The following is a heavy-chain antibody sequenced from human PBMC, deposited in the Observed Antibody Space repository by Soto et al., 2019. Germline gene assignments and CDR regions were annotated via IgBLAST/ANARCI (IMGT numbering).Heavy chain of an antibody. CDR1: GGSMSGYY. V-gene: IGHV4-59*01. D-gene: IGHD6-6*01. CDR3: ARSTAVPSSHIDH. CDR2: VYYTGST. Sequence: SETLSLTCRVSGGSMSGYYWSWIRQAPGKGLEWIGYVYYTGSTNYNPSLQSRVTISVDTSNKQFSLSLRLVTAADRAVYFCARSTAVPSSHIDHWGQGSRVTVPS. J-gene: IGHJ4*02.